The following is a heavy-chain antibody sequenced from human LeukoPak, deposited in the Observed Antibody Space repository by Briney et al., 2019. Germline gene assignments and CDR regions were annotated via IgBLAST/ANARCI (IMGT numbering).Heavy chain of an antibody. CDR3: AKDLSGSYLYWYFDL. V-gene: IGHV3-23*01. CDR2: ITPNSGST. D-gene: IGHD1-26*01. Sequence: GGSLRLSCAASGVAFSGYAMTWVRQAPGKGLEWVSAITPNSGSTYYADSVKGRFTISRDNSKNTLYLQMNSLRAEDTAIYYCAKDLSGSYLYWYFDLWARGTLVTVSS. CDR1: GVAFSGYA. J-gene: IGHJ2*01.